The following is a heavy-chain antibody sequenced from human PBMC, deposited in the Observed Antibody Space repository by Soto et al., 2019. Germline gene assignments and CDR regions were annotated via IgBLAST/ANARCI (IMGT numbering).Heavy chain of an antibody. D-gene: IGHD3-22*01. CDR2: ISGSGGST. Sequence: EVQLLESGGGLVQPGGSLRLSCAASGFTFSSYAMSWVRQAPGTGLEWVSAISGSGGSTYYADSVKGRFTISRDNSKNTLYRQMNSLRAEDTAVYYCATYYYDSSGPLRWGQGTLVTVSS. J-gene: IGHJ4*02. V-gene: IGHV3-23*01. CDR1: GFTFSSYA. CDR3: ATYYYDSSGPLR.